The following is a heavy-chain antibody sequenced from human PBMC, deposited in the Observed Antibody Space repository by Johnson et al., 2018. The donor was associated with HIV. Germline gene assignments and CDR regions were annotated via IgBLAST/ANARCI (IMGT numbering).Heavy chain of an antibody. CDR2: ISYDGDNK. D-gene: IGHD2-8*02. J-gene: IGHJ3*02. Sequence: VQLVESGGGVVQPGRSLRLSCAASGFTFSYYAMHWVSQAPGKGLEWVALISYDGDNKYFADSVKGRFSISRDNSKNTLYLQMNSLKTEDTAVYFCARDSGLYGFDIWGQGTMLTVSS. CDR3: ARDSGLYGFDI. CDR1: GFTFSYYA. V-gene: IGHV3-30*04.